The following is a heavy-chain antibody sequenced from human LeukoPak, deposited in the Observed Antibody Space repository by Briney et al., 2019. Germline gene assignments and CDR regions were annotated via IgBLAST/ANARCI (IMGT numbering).Heavy chain of an antibody. CDR2: IYPGDSDT. CDR3: ASKSRSTRLKLAGSYGMDV. J-gene: IGHJ6*02. CDR1: GYSFTSYW. Sequence: GESLKISCKGSGYSFTSYWIGWVRQMPGKGLEWMGIIYPGDSDTRYSPSFQGQVTISADKSISTAYLQWSSLKASDTAMYYCASKSRSTRLKLAGSYGMDVWGQGTTVTVSS. D-gene: IGHD1-26*01. V-gene: IGHV5-51*01.